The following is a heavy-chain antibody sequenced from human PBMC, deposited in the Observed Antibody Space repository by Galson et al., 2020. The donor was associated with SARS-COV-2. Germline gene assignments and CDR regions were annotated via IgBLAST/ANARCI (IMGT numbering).Heavy chain of an antibody. CDR3: ARDPEITYYDFCSGSPSRMGV. D-gene: IGHD3-3*01. V-gene: IGHV3-23*01. Sequence: GGTLSLSCAASGFSINNYAMTWVRQAPGKGLEWVSTLSGRSSTTYYAESEKGRFTTTRDNSKNTLHLQMNSLRGEDTAVYYCARDPEITYYDFCSGSPSRMGVWGQGTTVTVSS. CDR1: GFSINNYA. CDR2: LSGRSSTT. J-gene: IGHJ6*02.